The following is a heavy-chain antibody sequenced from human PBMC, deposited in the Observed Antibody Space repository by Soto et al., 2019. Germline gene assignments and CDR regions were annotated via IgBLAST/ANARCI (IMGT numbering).Heavy chain of an antibody. J-gene: IGHJ6*03. CDR2: IIPIQGKA. V-gene: IGHV1-69*02. D-gene: IGHD2-21*01. Sequence: QVQLVQSGAELKKPGSSVKVSCEASGGSFTSYSFTWVRQAPGQGPGWMGRIIPIQGKANYALKFQDRVTITADRSTRTVYMELTSLRPEDTAVYFCAKSLLFVDHGYMDVWGKGATVTVSS. CDR1: GGSFTSYS. CDR3: AKSLLFVDHGYMDV.